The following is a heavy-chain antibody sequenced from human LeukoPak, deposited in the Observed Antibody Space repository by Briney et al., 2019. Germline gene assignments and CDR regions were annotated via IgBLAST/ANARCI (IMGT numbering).Heavy chain of an antibody. D-gene: IGHD6-19*01. CDR3: ASPSVSGWLFDY. J-gene: IGHJ4*02. Sequence: SQTLSLTCTVSGGSISSGSYYWSWIRQPAGKGLEWIGRIYTSGSTNYNPSLKSRVTISVDTSKNQFSLKLSSVTAADTAVYYCASPSVSGWLFDYWGQGTLVTVSS. CDR1: GGSISSGSYY. CDR2: IYTSGST. V-gene: IGHV4-61*02.